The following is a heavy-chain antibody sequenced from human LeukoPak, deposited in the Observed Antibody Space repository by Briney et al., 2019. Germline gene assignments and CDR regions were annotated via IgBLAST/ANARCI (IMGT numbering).Heavy chain of an antibody. CDR1: GFTFSSYG. CDR3: ARDDAFDI. Sequence: GGSLRLSCAASGFTFSSYGMHWVRQAPGKGLEWVALIRYDGSNKYYADSVKGRFTISRDNAKNSLYLQMNSLRAEDTAVYYCARDDAFDIWGQGTMVTVSS. CDR2: IRYDGSNK. J-gene: IGHJ3*02. V-gene: IGHV3-30*02.